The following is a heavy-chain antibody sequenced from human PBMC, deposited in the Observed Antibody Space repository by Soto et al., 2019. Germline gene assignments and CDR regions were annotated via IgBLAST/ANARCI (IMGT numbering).Heavy chain of an antibody. J-gene: IGHJ4*02. D-gene: IGHD2-15*01. Sequence: QVQLVQSGAEVKKPGASVKVSCKASGYTFTSYGISWVRQAPGQGLEWMGWISGYNGKTNYAQKLQGRVTMSTDTSTSTAYMELRSLRSDGTAVYYCAGVGGWGCSGGTSCFDYWGQGTLVTVSS. CDR2: ISGYNGKT. CDR3: AGVGGWGCSGGTSCFDY. CDR1: GYTFTSYG. V-gene: IGHV1-18*01.